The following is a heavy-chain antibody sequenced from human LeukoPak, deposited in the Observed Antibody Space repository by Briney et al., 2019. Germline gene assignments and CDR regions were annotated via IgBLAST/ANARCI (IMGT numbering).Heavy chain of an antibody. CDR3: ASLYYYDSSGYYYNWFDP. CDR1: GGSISSSSYY. J-gene: IGHJ5*02. CDR2: IYYSGST. D-gene: IGHD3-22*01. V-gene: IGHV4-39*01. Sequence: SETLSLTCTVSGGSISSSSYYWDWIRQPRGKGLEWIGSIYYSGSTYYNPSLKSRVTISVDTSKNQFSLKLSSVTAADTAVYYCASLYYYDSSGYYYNWFDPWGQGTLVTVSS.